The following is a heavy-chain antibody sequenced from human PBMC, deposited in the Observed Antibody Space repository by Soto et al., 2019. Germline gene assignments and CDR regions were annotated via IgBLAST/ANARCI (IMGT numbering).Heavy chain of an antibody. J-gene: IGHJ2*01. CDR3: AKQPVGPDWYFDL. V-gene: IGHV3-23*01. Sequence: DVQLLESGGGLVQPGGSLRLSCAASGFTFRSYAMSWVRQAPWKGLEWVSGISGSGISKHYADSVKGSFTVSRDNSQNTLYLQMTSLRAEDTAVYNCAKQPVGPDWYFDLWGRGTLVTVSS. CDR1: GFTFRSYA. CDR2: ISGSGISK.